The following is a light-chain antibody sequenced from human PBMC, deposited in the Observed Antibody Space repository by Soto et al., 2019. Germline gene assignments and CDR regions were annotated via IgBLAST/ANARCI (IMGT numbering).Light chain of an antibody. Sequence: DIQMTQSPSSLSASVGDRVTITCRASQSITIYLNWYQQKPVEAHNLLIFGASTLQSGVPSRFSGSGSGTDFTLTISSLQPEDFATYYCQQSYSTLWTFGQGTKVDIK. V-gene: IGKV1-39*01. CDR2: GAS. CDR1: QSITIY. CDR3: QQSYSTLWT. J-gene: IGKJ1*01.